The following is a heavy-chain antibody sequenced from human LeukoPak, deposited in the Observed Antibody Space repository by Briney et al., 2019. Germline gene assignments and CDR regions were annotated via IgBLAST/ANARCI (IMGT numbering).Heavy chain of an antibody. CDR1: GGSISSSSYS. D-gene: IGHD6-13*01. J-gene: IGHJ4*02. CDR2: MYHSGTT. V-gene: IGHV4-39*07. Sequence: SETLSLTCSVSGGSISSSSYSWTWIRQPPGKGLEWVGTMYHSGTTYYNPSLTRRGTISVDTSKNQFSLRLKFVTAADTAVYYCARGSIAEAAAFDYWGQGTLVTVSS. CDR3: ARGSIAEAAAFDY.